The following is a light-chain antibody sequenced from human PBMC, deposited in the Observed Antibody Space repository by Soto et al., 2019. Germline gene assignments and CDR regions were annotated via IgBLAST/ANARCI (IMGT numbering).Light chain of an antibody. CDR3: QQSSNWQGT. V-gene: IGKV3-11*01. Sequence: EIVLTQSPGTLSLSAGERATLSCRASQSVSTYLAWYQQKAGRPPRLLIYDASKRAPGIPARFSGSGSGTDFTLTISSLEPEDFAVYYCQQSSNWQGTFGRGTKVDIK. CDR1: QSVSTY. J-gene: IGKJ1*01. CDR2: DAS.